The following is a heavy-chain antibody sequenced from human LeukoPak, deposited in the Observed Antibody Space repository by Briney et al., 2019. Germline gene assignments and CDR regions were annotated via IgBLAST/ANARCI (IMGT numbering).Heavy chain of an antibody. CDR1: GGTFSSYA. J-gene: IGHJ3*02. D-gene: IGHD4-17*01. CDR2: IIPIFGTA. V-gene: IGHV1-69*05. CDR3: ATTVTTHAFDI. Sequence: SVKVSCKASGGTFSSYAISWVRQAPGQGVEWMGRIIPIFGTANYAQKFQGRVTITTDESTSTAYMELSSLRSEDTAVYYCATTVTTHAFDIWGQGTMVTVSS.